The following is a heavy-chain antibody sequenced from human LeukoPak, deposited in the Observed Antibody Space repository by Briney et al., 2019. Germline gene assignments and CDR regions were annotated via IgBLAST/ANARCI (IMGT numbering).Heavy chain of an antibody. Sequence: GESLKISCKGSGYSFTSYWIGWVRQMPGKGLEWMGIIYPGDSDTRYSPSFQGQVTISADKSISTAYLQWSSLKASGTAMYYCARAGYSSGWYYWFDPWGQGTLVTVSS. V-gene: IGHV5-51*01. CDR1: GYSFTSYW. CDR3: ARAGYSSGWYYWFDP. CDR2: IYPGDSDT. D-gene: IGHD6-19*01. J-gene: IGHJ5*02.